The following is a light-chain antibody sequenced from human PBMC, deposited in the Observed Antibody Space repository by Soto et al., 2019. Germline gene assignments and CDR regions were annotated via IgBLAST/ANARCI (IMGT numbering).Light chain of an antibody. CDR2: EVS. CDR3: VSYTSLNPLYV. V-gene: IGLV2-14*01. CDR1: SSDIGSYNF. J-gene: IGLJ1*01. Sequence: QSALTQPASVSGSPGQSITISCTGTSSDIGSYNFVSWYQQHPGKAPKLMISEVSNRPSGVSNRFSGSKSASTASLTISGLQAEDDADYYCVSYTSLNPLYVFGTGTKVTVL.